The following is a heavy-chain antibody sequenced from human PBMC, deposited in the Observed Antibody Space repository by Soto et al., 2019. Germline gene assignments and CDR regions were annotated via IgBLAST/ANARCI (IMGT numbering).Heavy chain of an antibody. D-gene: IGHD5-12*01. V-gene: IGHV3-48*01. CDR3: AGGVEMATYYYYYGMDV. J-gene: IGHJ6*02. CDR2: INSGGSVI. CDR1: GFSFSGYS. Sequence: PGGSLRLSCVASGFSFSGYSMNWVRQAPGKGLQWISFINSGGSVIDYADSVKGRFTISRDNSKNTLYLQMNSLRAEDTAVYYCAGGVEMATYYYYYGMDVWGQGTTVTVSS.